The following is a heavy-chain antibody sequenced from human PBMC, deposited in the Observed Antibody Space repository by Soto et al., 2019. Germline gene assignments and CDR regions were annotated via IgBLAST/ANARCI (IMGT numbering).Heavy chain of an antibody. CDR2: ISSSSSYI. Sequence: GWSLRLSCASSGFTFISYSMNWVRQAPGKGLEWVSSISSSSSYIYYADSVKGRFTISRDNAKNSLYLQMNSLRAEDTAVYYCAREESKDYYYDSSGYWGNAFDIWGQGTMVTVSS. J-gene: IGHJ3*02. CDR1: GFTFISYS. V-gene: IGHV3-21*01. CDR3: AREESKDYYYDSSGYWGNAFDI. D-gene: IGHD3-22*01.